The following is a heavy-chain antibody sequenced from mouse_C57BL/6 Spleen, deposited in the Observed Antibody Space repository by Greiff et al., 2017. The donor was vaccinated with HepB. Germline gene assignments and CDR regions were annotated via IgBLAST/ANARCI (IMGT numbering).Heavy chain of an antibody. J-gene: IGHJ1*03. D-gene: IGHD2-4*01. V-gene: IGHV1-52*01. CDR1: GYTFTSYW. CDR2: IDPSDSET. Sequence: QVQLQQPGAELVRPGSSVKLSCKASGYTFTSYWMHWVKQRPIQGLEWIGNIDPSDSETHYNQKFKDKATLTVDKSSSTAYMQLSSLTSEDSAVYYCAKPYDYDPDWYFDVWGTGTTVTVSS. CDR3: AKPYDYDPDWYFDV.